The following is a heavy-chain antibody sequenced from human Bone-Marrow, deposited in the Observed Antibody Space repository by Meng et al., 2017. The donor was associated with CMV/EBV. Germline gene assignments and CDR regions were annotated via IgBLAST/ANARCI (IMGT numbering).Heavy chain of an antibody. D-gene: IGHD3-3*01. Sequence: LSLTCAASGFTFSSYAMHWVRQAPGKGLEWVSAISNGGGSTFYADSVKGRFIISRDNSKNTVHLQMNSLRVEDTAIYYCAKEGVYDFWSWGQGTVVTVSS. CDR3: AKEGVYDFWS. CDR1: GFTFSSYA. V-gene: IGHV3-23*01. CDR2: ISNGGGST. J-gene: IGHJ4*02.